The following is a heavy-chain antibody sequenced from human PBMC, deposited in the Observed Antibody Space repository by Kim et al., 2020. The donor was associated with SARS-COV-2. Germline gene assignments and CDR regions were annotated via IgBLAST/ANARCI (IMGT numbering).Heavy chain of an antibody. J-gene: IGHJ5*02. D-gene: IGHD2-21*02. V-gene: IGHV4-34*01. CDR3: AREVAVEYGGNSVCWFDP. CDR2: INHSGST. CDR1: GGSFSGYY. Sequence: SETLSLTCAVYGGSFSGYYWSWIRQPPGKGLEWIGEINHSGSTNYNPSLKSRVTISVDTSKNQFSLKLSSVTAADTAVYYCAREVAVEYGGNSVCWFDPWGQGTLVTVSS.